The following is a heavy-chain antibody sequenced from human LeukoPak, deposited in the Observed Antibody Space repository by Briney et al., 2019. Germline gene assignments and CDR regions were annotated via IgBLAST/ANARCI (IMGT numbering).Heavy chain of an antibody. CDR1: GFTFSSYA. J-gene: IGHJ5*02. V-gene: IGHV3-23*01. CDR3: AKLDLLTSGGDP. Sequence: GGSLRLSCAASGFTFSSYAMSWVRQAPGKGLEWVSAISGSGGSTYYADSVKGRFTISRDSSKNTLYLQMNSLRAEDTAVYYCAKLDLLTSGGDPWGQGTLVTVSS. D-gene: IGHD3-10*01. CDR2: ISGSGGST.